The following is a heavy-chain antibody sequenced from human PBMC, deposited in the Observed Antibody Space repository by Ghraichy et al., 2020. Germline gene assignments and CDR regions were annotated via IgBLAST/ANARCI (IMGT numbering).Heavy chain of an antibody. J-gene: IGHJ5*02. V-gene: IGHV3-48*02. Sequence: GGSLRLSCAASGFTFSSYSMNWVRQAPGKGLEWVSFITSSSSTIYYADSVKGRFTISRDNAKNSLYLQMNSTRDEDTAVYYCARSRGATVTTMWFDPWGQGTRVTVAS. D-gene: IGHD4-17*01. CDR2: ITSSSSTI. CDR1: GFTFSSYS. CDR3: ARSRGATVTTMWFDP.